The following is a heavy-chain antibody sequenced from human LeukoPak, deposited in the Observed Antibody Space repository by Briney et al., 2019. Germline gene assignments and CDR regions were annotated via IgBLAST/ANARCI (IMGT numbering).Heavy chain of an antibody. CDR2: IIPIFGTA. D-gene: IGHD1-26*01. CDR1: GGTSSSYA. J-gene: IGHJ6*03. Sequence: ASVKVSCKASGGTSSSYAISWVRQAPGQGLEWRGGIIPIFGTANYAQKFQGRVTITADESTSTAYMELSSLRSEDTAVYYCAREGRIVGATTHYYMDVWGKGTTVTVSS. CDR3: AREGRIVGATTHYYMDV. V-gene: IGHV1-69*01.